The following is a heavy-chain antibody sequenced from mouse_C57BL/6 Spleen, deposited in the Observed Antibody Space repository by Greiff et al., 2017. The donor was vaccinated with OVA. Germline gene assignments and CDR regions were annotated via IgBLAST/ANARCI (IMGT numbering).Heavy chain of an antibody. CDR2: IDPSDSYT. CDR3: ARVRYSNYEYAMDY. V-gene: IGHV1-59*01. D-gene: IGHD2-5*01. J-gene: IGHJ4*01. Sequence: QVQLQQPGAELVRPGTSVKLSCKASGYTFTSYWMHWVKQRAGQGLEWIGVIDPSDSYTNYNQKFKGKATLTVDTSSSTAYMQLSSLTSEDSAVYYCARVRYSNYEYAMDYWGQGTSVTVSS. CDR1: GYTFTSYW.